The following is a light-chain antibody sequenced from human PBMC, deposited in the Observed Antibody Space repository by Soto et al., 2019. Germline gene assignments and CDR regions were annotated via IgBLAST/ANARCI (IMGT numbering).Light chain of an antibody. CDR2: DVT. V-gene: IGLV2-11*01. CDR1: SSDVGGYDY. Sequence: QSALTQPRSVSGSPGQSVTISCTGTSSDVGGYDYVSWYQQHPGKAPQLMIYDVTKRPSGVPDRFSGSRSGNTASLTISGLQAEDDADYYCCSYAGTYTFYVFGTGTKVTVL. CDR3: CSYAGTYTFYV. J-gene: IGLJ1*01.